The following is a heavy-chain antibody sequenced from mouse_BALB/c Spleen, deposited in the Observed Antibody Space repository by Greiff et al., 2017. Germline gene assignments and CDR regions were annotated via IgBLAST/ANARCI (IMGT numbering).Heavy chain of an antibody. CDR2: IYPSDSYT. CDR1: GYTFTSYW. Sequence: VKLQQPGAELVRPGASVKLSCKASGYTFTSYWINWVKQRPGQGLEWIGNIYPSDSYTNYNQKFKDKATLTVDKSSSTAYMQLSSPTSEDSAVYYCTRWGTSYAMDYWGQGTSVTVSS. D-gene: IGHD3-3*01. CDR3: TRWGTSYAMDY. J-gene: IGHJ4*01. V-gene: IGHV1-69*02.